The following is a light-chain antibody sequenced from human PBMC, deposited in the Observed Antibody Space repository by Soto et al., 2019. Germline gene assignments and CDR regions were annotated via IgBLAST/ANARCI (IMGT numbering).Light chain of an antibody. CDR2: DAS. V-gene: IGKV3-11*01. J-gene: IGKJ5*01. CDR1: QCVSSY. Sequence: IVLTQSPVTLSLSPVEIATLSVRAIQCVSSYLAWFQQKPGQPPRLLIYDASNRATGIPARFSGSGSGTDFTLTISSLESEDFAVYYCQQRSNWITFGQGTRLEIK. CDR3: QQRSNWIT.